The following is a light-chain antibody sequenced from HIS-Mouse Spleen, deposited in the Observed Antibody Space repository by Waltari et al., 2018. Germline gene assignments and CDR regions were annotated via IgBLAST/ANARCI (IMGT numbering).Light chain of an antibody. V-gene: IGLV4-69*01. CDR2: LNSDGSH. CDR3: QTWGTGNVV. J-gene: IGLJ2*01. CDR1: SGHSSYA. Sequence: QLVLTQSPSASASLGASVKLTCTLSSGHSSYAIAWHQQQPEKGPRYLMKLNSDGSHSKGDGIPDRLSGSSSGAERYLTISSLQSEDEADYYCQTWGTGNVVFGGGTKLTVL.